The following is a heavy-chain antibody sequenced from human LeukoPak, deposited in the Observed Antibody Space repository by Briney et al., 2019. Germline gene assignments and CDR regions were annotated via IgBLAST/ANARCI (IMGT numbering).Heavy chain of an antibody. Sequence: ASVTVSLKASGYTFTSYGSSWVRQAPGQGREWVGWISAYNGNTNYAQKLQGRVTMTTDTSTSTAYMELRSLRSDDTAVYYCARTRGIAVAGTGFVFWGQGTLVTVSS. J-gene: IGHJ4*02. CDR2: ISAYNGNT. D-gene: IGHD6-19*01. V-gene: IGHV1-18*01. CDR1: GYTFTSYG. CDR3: ARTRGIAVAGTGFVF.